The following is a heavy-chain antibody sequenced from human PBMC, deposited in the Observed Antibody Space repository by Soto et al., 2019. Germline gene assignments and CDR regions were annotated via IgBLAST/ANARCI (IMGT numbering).Heavy chain of an antibody. Sequence: PGGSLRLSCEASGFTFSDYFMSWIRQAPGKGLEWVSYITSRSTIYYADSVKGRFTISRDNAKNSLFLQMNSLRAEDTAIYYCARDWNSNDWGHGTLVTVSS. D-gene: IGHD1-7*01. CDR2: ITSRSTI. V-gene: IGHV3-11*01. CDR3: ARDWNSND. CDR1: GFTFSDYF. J-gene: IGHJ4*01.